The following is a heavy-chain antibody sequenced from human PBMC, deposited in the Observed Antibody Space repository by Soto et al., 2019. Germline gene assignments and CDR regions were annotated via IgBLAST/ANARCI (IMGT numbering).Heavy chain of an antibody. CDR2: IYTSGST. D-gene: IGHD3-10*01. Sequence: SETLSLTCTVSDGSISSYYWNWIRQPAGKGLEWIGRIYTSGSTNYNPSLKSRVTMSVDMSKNQFSLRLSSVTAADTAVYYCARDLGFGEGFDPWGQGTLVTAPQ. V-gene: IGHV4-4*07. J-gene: IGHJ5*02. CDR3: ARDLGFGEGFDP. CDR1: DGSISSYY.